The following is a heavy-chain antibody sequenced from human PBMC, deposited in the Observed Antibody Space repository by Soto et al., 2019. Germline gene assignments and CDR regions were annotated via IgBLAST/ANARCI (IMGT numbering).Heavy chain of an antibody. CDR3: ARNPYADSGSRRWWFDP. D-gene: IGHD1-26*01. CDR2: ISAYNGNT. Sequence: ASVKVSCKASGYTFTSYGISWVRQAPGQGLEWMGWISAYNGNTNYAQKLQGRVTMTTDTSTSTAYMELRSLRSDDTAVYYCARNPYADSGSRRWWFDPWGQGTLVTVSS. V-gene: IGHV1-18*01. CDR1: GYTFTSYG. J-gene: IGHJ5*02.